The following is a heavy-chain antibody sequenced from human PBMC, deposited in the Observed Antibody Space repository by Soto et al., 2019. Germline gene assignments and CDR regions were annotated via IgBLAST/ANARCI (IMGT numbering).Heavy chain of an antibody. CDR1: GGSVSGYY. D-gene: IGHD2-8*02. CDR3: ARDKITGLFAY. CDR2: INHSGST. J-gene: IGHJ4*02. V-gene: IGHV4-34*01. Sequence: SWSLSLTGAVCGGSVSGYYGTWIRQPPGTGLEWIGEINHSGSTNYNPSLKSRVTISVDTSKSQFSLKLTSVTAADTAVYYCARDKITGLFAYWGQGTLVTVSS.